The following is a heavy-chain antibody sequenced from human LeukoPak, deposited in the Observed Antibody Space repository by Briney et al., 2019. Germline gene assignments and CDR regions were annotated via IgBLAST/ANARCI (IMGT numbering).Heavy chain of an antibody. D-gene: IGHD5-18*01. CDR2: IYYSGST. CDR1: GGSISSSSYY. J-gene: IGHJ6*03. CDR3: AISGIQLARDYYYMDV. V-gene: IGHV4-39*01. Sequence: SSETLSLTCTVSGGSISSSSYYWGWIRQPPGKGLEWIGSIYYSGSTYYNPSLKSRVTISVDTSKNQFSLKLSSVTAADTAVYYCAISGIQLARDYYYMDVWGKGTTVTVSS.